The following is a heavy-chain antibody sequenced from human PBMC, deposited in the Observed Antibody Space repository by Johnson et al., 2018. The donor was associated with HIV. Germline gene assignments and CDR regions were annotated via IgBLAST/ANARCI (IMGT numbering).Heavy chain of an antibody. CDR3: AKEGITMEVDAFDI. V-gene: IGHV3-30-3*01. J-gene: IGHJ3*02. CDR1: GFTFSSYA. Sequence: VQLVESGGGVVQPGRSLRLSCAASGFTFSSYAMHWVRQAPGKGLEWVAVISYDGSNKYYVDSVKGRFTISRDNSKNTLYLQMNSLRAEDTAVYYCAKEGITMEVDAFDIWGQGTMVTVSS. CDR2: ISYDGSNK. D-gene: IGHD3-10*01.